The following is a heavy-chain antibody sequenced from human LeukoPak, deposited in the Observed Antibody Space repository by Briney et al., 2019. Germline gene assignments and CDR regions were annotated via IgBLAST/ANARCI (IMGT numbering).Heavy chain of an antibody. V-gene: IGHV3-30*04. CDR1: GFTFSTYA. D-gene: IGHD6-13*01. Sequence: PGGSLRLSCAASGFTFSTYAMHWVRQAPGKGLEWVAVIAYDGSNKFYADSVKGRFTISRDSSKNTLYLQMNSLRAEDTAVYYCARADGSTWHDAFDIWGQGKMVTVSS. J-gene: IGHJ3*02. CDR3: ARADGSTWHDAFDI. CDR2: IAYDGSNK.